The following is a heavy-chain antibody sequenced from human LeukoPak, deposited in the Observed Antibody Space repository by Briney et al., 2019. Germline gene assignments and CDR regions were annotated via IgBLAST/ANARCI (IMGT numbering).Heavy chain of an antibody. V-gene: IGHV1-2*06. J-gene: IGHJ4*02. CDR2: INPNSGDT. D-gene: IGHD2-2*01. CDR3: ARDYCSSTSCLFDY. Sequence: GASVKVSCRASGYTFTGYHMHWVRQAPGQGLEWMGRINPNSGDTNYAQKFQGRVTVTRDTSISTAYMELIRLKSDDTAVYYCARDYCSSTSCLFDYRGQGTLVTVSS. CDR1: GYTFTGYH.